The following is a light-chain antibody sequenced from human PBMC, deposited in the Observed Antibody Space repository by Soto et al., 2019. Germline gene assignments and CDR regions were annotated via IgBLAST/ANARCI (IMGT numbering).Light chain of an antibody. CDR3: SSYTSSNTVV. V-gene: IGLV2-14*01. CDR1: SNDVGGYNY. J-gene: IGLJ2*01. CDR2: DVS. Sequence: QSALTQPASVSGSPGQSIAISCTGTSNDVGGYNYVSWYQQLPGKAPKLMIYDVSARPSGVSNRFSGSKSDNTASLTISGLQAEDEADYYCSSYTSSNTVVFGGGTKLTVL.